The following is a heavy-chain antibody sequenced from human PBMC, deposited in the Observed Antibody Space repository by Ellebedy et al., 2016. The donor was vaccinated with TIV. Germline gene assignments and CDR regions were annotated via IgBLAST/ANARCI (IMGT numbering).Heavy chain of an antibody. D-gene: IGHD3-3*01. V-gene: IGHV3-43*01. Sequence: GESLKISXAASGFTFDDYTMHWVRQAPGKGLEWVSLISWDGGSTYYADSVKGRFTISRDNSKNTLYLQMNSLRAEDTAVYYCAKDPWGVLRENWFDPWGQGTLVTVSS. CDR3: AKDPWGVLRENWFDP. J-gene: IGHJ5*02. CDR2: ISWDGGST. CDR1: GFTFDDYT.